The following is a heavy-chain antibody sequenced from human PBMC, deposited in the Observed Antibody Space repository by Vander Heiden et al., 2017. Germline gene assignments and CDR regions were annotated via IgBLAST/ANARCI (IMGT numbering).Heavy chain of an antibody. CDR3: ARDRDIVVVVAATYYYYGMDV. CDR1: GFTFSSSE. CDR2: ISSSGSTI. V-gene: IGHV3-48*03. D-gene: IGHD2-15*01. J-gene: IGHJ6*02. Sequence: EVQLVESGGGLVQPGGSLRLSCAASGFTFSSSEMNWVRQAPGKGLEWVSYISSSGSTIYYADSVKGRFTISRDNAKNSLYLQMNSLRAEDTAVYYCARDRDIVVVVAATYYYYGMDVWGQGTTVTVSS.